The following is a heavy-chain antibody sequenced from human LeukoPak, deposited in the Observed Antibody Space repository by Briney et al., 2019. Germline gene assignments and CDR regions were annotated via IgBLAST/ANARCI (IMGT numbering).Heavy chain of an antibody. CDR2: INWNGGST. J-gene: IGHJ4*02. CDR1: GFTFDDYG. D-gene: IGHD6-6*01. Sequence: PGGSLRLSCAASGFTFDDYGMSWVRQVPGKGLEWVSDINWNGGSTGYADSVKGRFTISRDNAKNSLYLQMNSLRAEDTALYYCAKDGQAARPHYYFDYWGQGTLVTVSS. CDR3: AKDGQAARPHYYFDY. V-gene: IGHV3-20*04.